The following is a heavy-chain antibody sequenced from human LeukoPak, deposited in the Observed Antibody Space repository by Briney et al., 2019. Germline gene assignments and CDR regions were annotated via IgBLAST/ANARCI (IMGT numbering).Heavy chain of an antibody. CDR2: INHSGST. V-gene: IGHV4-34*01. J-gene: IGHJ4*02. Sequence: SETLSLTCAVYGGSFSGYYWSWIRQPPGKGLEWIGEINHSGSTNYNPSLKSRVTISVDTSKNQFSLKLSSVTAADTAVYYCARGGNFFDYWGQGTLVTVSS. CDR1: GGSFSGYY. CDR3: ARGGNFFDY.